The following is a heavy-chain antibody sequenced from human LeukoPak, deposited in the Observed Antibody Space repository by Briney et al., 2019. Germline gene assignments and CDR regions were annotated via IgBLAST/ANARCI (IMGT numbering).Heavy chain of an antibody. CDR3: ARGGGDWGFHQSDY. V-gene: IGHV4-61*02. Sequence: SQTLSLTCTVSGGSFSLGSYHWSWIRQPAGKGLEWIGRIYTSGSTNYNPSLTSRVNISVDTFKNQFSLKLSSVAAADTAVYYCARGGGDWGFHQSDYWGQGTLVTVSS. J-gene: IGHJ4*02. CDR1: GGSFSLGSYH. CDR2: IYTSGST. D-gene: IGHD2-21*01.